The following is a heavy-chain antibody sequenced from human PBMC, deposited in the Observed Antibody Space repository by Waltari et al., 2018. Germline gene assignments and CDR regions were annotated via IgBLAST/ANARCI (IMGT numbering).Heavy chain of an antibody. CDR3: ARHPAMTIMLWYFDL. J-gene: IGHJ2*01. CDR2: ISYSGSN. D-gene: IGHD2-8*01. Sequence: QLQLQESGPGLVKPSETLSLTCTVSGGSISSSSYYWGWIRQPPGKGLEWIGSISYSGSNYYNPALKSRVTISGDTSKNQFSLKLSSVTAADTAVYYCARHPAMTIMLWYFDLWGRGTLVTVSS. V-gene: IGHV4-39*01. CDR1: GGSISSSSYY.